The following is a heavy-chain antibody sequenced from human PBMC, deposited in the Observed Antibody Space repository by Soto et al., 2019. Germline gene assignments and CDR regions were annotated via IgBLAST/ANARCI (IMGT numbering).Heavy chain of an antibody. V-gene: IGHV4-30-4*01. CDR3: ARGRYCLTGRCFPNWFDS. CDR1: GDSISTVDYF. J-gene: IGHJ5*01. Sequence: TLSLTCSVSGDSISTVDYFWAWIRQPPGQALEYIGYIYKSTTTYYNPSFESRVAISLDTSKSQFSLTVTSVAAADTAVYFCARGRYCLTGRCFPNWFDSWGQGTLVTVSS. CDR2: IYKSTTT. D-gene: IGHD2-15*01.